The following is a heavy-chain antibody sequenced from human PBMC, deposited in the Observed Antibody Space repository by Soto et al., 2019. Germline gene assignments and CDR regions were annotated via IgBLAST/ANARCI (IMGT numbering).Heavy chain of an antibody. CDR2: IYHSGST. CDR3: ARVRRPAMVFFDY. V-gene: IGHV4-30-2*01. CDR1: GGSISSGGYS. Sequence: SETLSLTCAVSGGSISSGGYSWSWIRQPPGKGLEWIGYIYHSGSTYYNPSLKSRVTISVDRSKNQFSLKLSSVTAADTAVYYCARVRRPAMVFFDYWGQGTLVTVSS. J-gene: IGHJ4*02. D-gene: IGHD5-18*01.